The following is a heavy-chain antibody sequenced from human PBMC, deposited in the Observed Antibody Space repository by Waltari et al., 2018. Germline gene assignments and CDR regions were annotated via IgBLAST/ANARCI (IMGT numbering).Heavy chain of an antibody. CDR1: GFTFPNAW. CDR2: IKSKSDGGTV. Sequence: EVQLVASGGGLVRPGGSLRLSCAASGFTFPNAWLSWDSQAPGKGLEWVGRIKSKSDGGTVDSAAYMRGRFIISRDDSKKTLYLQLNSLKIDDTGVYFCATTDFDAGGYASSFNYWGQGTLVAVSS. D-gene: IGHD1-26*01. J-gene: IGHJ4*02. CDR3: ATTDFDAGGYASSFNY. V-gene: IGHV3-15*01.